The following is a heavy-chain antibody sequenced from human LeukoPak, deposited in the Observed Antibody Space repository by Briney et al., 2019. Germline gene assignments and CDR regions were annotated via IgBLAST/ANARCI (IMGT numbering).Heavy chain of an antibody. CDR2: IYYSGST. V-gene: IGHV4-59*01. CDR3: ARRISDPNYYYMDV. J-gene: IGHJ6*03. CDR1: GGSISSYY. Sequence: SETLSLTCTVSGGSISSYYWSWFRQTPGKGPEWIGYIYYSGSTKYNPSLKSRVTISVDRSKNQFSLKLNSVTAADTAVYYCARRISDPNYYYMDVWGKGTAVTVSS. D-gene: IGHD3-3*02.